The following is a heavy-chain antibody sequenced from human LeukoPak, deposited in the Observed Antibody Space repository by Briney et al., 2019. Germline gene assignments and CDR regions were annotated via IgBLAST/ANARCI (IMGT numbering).Heavy chain of an antibody. CDR2: ISWNSGSI. J-gene: IGHJ4*02. CDR1: GFTFDDYA. CDR3: AKGNGSGSYYGFDY. V-gene: IGHV3-9*01. Sequence: GRSLRPSCAASGFTFDDYAMHWVRQAPGKGLEWVSGISWNSGSIGYADSVKGRFTISRDNAKNSLYLQMNSLRAEDTALYYCAKGNGSGSYYGFDYWGQGTLVTVSS. D-gene: IGHD3-10*01.